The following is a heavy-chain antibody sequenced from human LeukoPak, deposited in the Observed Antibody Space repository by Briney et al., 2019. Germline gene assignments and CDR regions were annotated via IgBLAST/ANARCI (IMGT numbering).Heavy chain of an antibody. CDR3: AKDLLRDRWFGES. J-gene: IGHJ5*02. D-gene: IGHD3-10*01. Sequence: GGSLRLSCAASGFTFSSYSMNRVRQAPDKGLEWVAFIRYEGSSKYYADSVKGRFTISRDNSKNTLYLQMDSLRPEDTAVYYCAKDLLRDRWFGESWGQGTLVTVSS. V-gene: IGHV3-30*02. CDR1: GFTFSSYS. CDR2: IRYEGSSK.